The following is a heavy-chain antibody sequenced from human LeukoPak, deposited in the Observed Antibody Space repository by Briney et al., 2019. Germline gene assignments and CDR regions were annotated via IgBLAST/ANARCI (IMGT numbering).Heavy chain of an antibody. Sequence: GGSLRLSCAASGFSVGNNYVTWVRQPPGKGLEWVSVIYTDGSTYYADSVKGRFIISRDSSKNTLYLQMNSLRAEDTAVYYCARDSHPLWFGELSGPYYYGMDVWGQGTTVTVSS. J-gene: IGHJ6*02. CDR3: ARDSHPLWFGELSGPYYYGMDV. CDR1: GFSVGNNY. D-gene: IGHD3-10*01. V-gene: IGHV3-53*05. CDR2: IYTDGST.